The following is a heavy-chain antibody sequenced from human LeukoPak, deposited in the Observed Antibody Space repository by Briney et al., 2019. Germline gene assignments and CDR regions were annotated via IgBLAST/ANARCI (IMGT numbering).Heavy chain of an antibody. Sequence: ASVKVSCKASGGTFSSYAISWVRQAPGQGREWMGRIIPILGIANYAQKFQGRVTITADKSTSTAYMELSSLRSEDTAVYYCARVGYNSSSWEYYYYYGMDVWGQGTTVTVSS. CDR2: IIPILGIA. J-gene: IGHJ6*02. V-gene: IGHV1-69*04. D-gene: IGHD6-13*01. CDR3: ARVGYNSSSWEYYYYYGMDV. CDR1: GGTFSSYA.